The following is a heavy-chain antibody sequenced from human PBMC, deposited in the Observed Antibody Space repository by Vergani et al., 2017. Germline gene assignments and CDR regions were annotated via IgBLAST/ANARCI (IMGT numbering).Heavy chain of an antibody. CDR2: IYFSGST. J-gene: IGHJ4*02. CDR3: ARSPDTGDSIDS. D-gene: IGHD1-14*01. CDR1: GGSVDVDEFS. V-gene: IGHV4-30-4*08. Sequence: QVPPQESGPRLVKPSQTLSLTCTVSGGSVDVDEFSWSWIRQSPGKGLEWIGNIYFSGSTHYNPSLKSRVSMTVDTSKNQFFLKLTSVTAADTAVYFCARSPDTGDSIDSWGQGTLVTVSS.